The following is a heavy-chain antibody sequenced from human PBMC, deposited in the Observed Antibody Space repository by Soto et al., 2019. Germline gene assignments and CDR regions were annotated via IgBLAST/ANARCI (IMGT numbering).Heavy chain of an antibody. Sequence: SQTLSLTFAISGDSVSSNSAAWNWIRQSPSRGLEWLGRTYYRSKWYYDYAVSVKSRITINPDTSKNQFSLQLNSVTSEDTAVYYCVRYLHDRGSYYDSWGQGTLVTVSS. V-gene: IGHV6-1*01. D-gene: IGHD1-26*01. CDR1: GDSVSSNSAA. CDR3: VRYLHDRGSYYDS. J-gene: IGHJ4*02. CDR2: TYYRSKWYY.